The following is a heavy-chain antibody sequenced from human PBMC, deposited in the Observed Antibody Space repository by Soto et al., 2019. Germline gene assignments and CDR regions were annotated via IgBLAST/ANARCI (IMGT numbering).Heavy chain of an antibody. Sequence: RESLKISCKGSGYNFAGYWIAWVRQMPGKGLELMGIIYPSDSDTRYRPSFQGQFTISADKSISSAYLQWRSLRAPDTAMYYCARGGVSTRTFDYWGQGTPVTVSS. CDR2: IYPSDSDT. V-gene: IGHV5-51*01. D-gene: IGHD3-3*01. CDR1: GYNFAGYW. CDR3: ARGGVSTRTFDY. J-gene: IGHJ4*02.